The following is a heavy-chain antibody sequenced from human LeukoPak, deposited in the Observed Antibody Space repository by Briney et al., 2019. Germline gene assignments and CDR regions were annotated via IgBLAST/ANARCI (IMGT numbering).Heavy chain of an antibody. CDR3: ARNIGWFDP. CDR1: GGSIDPYY. CDR2: VYSSGST. V-gene: IGHV4-59*01. D-gene: IGHD2/OR15-2a*01. Sequence: SETLSLTCTVSGGSIDPYYWSWIRQPPGKGLEWIGYVYSSGSTNHNPSLKSRVTISLDTSKNKFSLKLSSVTAADTAVYYCARNIGWFDPWGQGTLVTVSS. J-gene: IGHJ5*02.